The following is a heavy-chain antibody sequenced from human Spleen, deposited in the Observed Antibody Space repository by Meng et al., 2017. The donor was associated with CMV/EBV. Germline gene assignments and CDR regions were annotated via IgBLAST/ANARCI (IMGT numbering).Heavy chain of an antibody. V-gene: IGHV1-2*02. CDR3: ASGCSSTTCYRGNGYFDP. J-gene: IGHJ5*02. CDR1: GYIFTGHY. Sequence: ASVKVSCKASGYIFTGHYIHWVRQAPGQGIEWVGWINPHTGGTNYAQKFQGRVTMTSDTSISTAYLEVRRLTSDDTAVYYCASGCSSTTCYRGNGYFDPWGQGTLVTVSS. CDR2: INPHTGGT. D-gene: IGHD2-2*02.